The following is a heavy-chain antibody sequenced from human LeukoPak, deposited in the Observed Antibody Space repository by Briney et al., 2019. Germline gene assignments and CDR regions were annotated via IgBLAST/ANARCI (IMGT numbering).Heavy chain of an antibody. CDR1: GGSISSTSYY. J-gene: IGHJ4*02. CDR3: VRDPPTAAGDY. V-gene: IGHV4-39*06. CDR2: INSGGTT. D-gene: IGHD6-13*01. Sequence: SETLSLTCTVSGGSISSTSYYWGWIRQPPGKGLEWIGSINSGGTTYYNPSLKSRVTISVDTSKNQFTLRLRSMTAADTAVYFCVRDPPTAAGDYWGQGTLVTVSS.